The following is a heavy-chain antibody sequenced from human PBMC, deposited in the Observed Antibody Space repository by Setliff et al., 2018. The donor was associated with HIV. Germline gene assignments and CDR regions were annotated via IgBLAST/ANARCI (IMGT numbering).Heavy chain of an antibody. CDR3: ARGSRQLTIFGVVFKTNYYFMDV. V-gene: IGHV4-38-2*01. Sequence: SETLSLTCGVSGYSISSGYYWGWIRQPPGKGLEWIGEINHTGNTQYNPSLKSRVTMSEETSKNQFSLKLNSVTAADTAVYYCARGSRQLTIFGVVFKTNYYFMDVWGKGTAVTVSS. J-gene: IGHJ6*03. D-gene: IGHD3-3*01. CDR2: INHTGNT. CDR1: GYSISSGYY.